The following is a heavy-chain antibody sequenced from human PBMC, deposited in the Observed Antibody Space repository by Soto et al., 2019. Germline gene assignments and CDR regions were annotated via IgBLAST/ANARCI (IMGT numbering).Heavy chain of an antibody. J-gene: IGHJ6*02. CDR2: IIPIFGTA. D-gene: IGHD2-21*02. CDR1: GGTFSSYA. Sequence: ASVKVSCKASGGTFSSYAISWVRQAPGQGLEWMGGIIPIFGTANYAQKFQGRVTITADESTSTAYMELSSLRSEDTAVYYCARDLAYCGGDCYSYYYGMDVWGQGTTVTVSS. V-gene: IGHV1-69*13. CDR3: ARDLAYCGGDCYSYYYGMDV.